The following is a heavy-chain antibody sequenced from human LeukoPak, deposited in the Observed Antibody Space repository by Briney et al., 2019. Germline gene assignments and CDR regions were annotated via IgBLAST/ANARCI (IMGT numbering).Heavy chain of an antibody. D-gene: IGHD4-11*01. V-gene: IGHV3-30*02. CDR2: IRYDGSNK. CDR1: GFTFGNYG. Sequence: GGSLRLSCAASGFTFGNYGMHWVRQAPGKGLEWVACIRYDGSNKYCADSVKGRFTVSRDNTKNTLYLQMNSLRAENTAAYYCAKEKNDFSDYSYMDVWGKGTKVNVSS. CDR3: AKEKNDFSDYSYMDV. J-gene: IGHJ6*03.